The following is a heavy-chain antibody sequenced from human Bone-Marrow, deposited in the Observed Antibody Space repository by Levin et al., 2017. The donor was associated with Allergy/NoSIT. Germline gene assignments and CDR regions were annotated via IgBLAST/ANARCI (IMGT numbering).Heavy chain of an antibody. V-gene: IGHV1-69*13. J-gene: IGHJ4*02. CDR2: IIPGFGSP. CDR3: ARDGYCSTGNCYPDY. CDR1: GGTFSHHA. Sequence: ASVKVSCKASGGTFSHHAISWLRQAPGQGLEWMGAIIPGFGSPNYAQKFRGRVTITADETTSTVYMEVSSLKSEDTAMYYCARDGYCSTGNCYPDYWGQGTLVTVSS. D-gene: IGHD2-15*01.